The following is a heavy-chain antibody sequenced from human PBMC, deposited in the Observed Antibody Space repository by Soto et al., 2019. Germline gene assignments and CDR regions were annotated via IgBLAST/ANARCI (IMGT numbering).Heavy chain of an antibody. J-gene: IGHJ4*02. D-gene: IGHD6-19*01. V-gene: IGHV4-34*01. Sequence: ETLSLTCAVYGGSFSGYYWSWIRQPPGKGLEWIGEINHSGSTNYNPSLKSRVTISVDTSKNQFSLKLSSVTAADTAVYYCARENSSAEKQSQFDYWGQGTLVTVSS. CDR2: INHSGST. CDR3: ARENSSAEKQSQFDY. CDR1: GGSFSGYY.